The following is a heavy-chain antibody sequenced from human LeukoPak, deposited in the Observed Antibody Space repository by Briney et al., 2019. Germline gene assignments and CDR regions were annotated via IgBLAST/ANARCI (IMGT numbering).Heavy chain of an antibody. CDR2: IKQDGGEK. CDR3: VRDSPGYGAYDFD. J-gene: IGHJ4*02. Sequence: GGSLRLSCAASGFTFSSYWMSWVRQAPGKGLEWVANIKQDGGEKSYVDAVKGRFSISRDNAKSSLYLQMNSVRADDTAVYYCVRDSPGYGAYDFDWGQGTLVTVSS. D-gene: IGHD5-12*01. V-gene: IGHV3-7*01. CDR1: GFTFSSYW.